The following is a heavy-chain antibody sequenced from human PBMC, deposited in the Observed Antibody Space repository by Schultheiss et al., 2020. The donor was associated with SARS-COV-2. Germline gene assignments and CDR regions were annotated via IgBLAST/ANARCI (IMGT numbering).Heavy chain of an antibody. CDR1: GFTFSRSG. J-gene: IGHJ6*03. D-gene: IGHD2-2*01. Sequence: GGSLRLSCAASGFTFSRSGMHWVRQAPGKGLEWVAVIWYDGSNKYYADSVKGRFTISRDNSKNTLYLQMNSLRAEDTAVYYCARADAGYCSTLGCYYYYIDVWGKGTTVTVAS. CDR3: ARADAGYCSTLGCYYYYIDV. CDR2: IWYDGSNK. V-gene: IGHV3-33*08.